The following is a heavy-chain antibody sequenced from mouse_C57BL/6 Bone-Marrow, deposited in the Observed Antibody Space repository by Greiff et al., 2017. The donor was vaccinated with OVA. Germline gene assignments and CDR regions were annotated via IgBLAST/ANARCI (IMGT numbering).Heavy chain of an antibody. CDR3: ARKLDYDGGDWYFVV. V-gene: IGHV1-39*01. CDR2: INPNYGTT. CDR1: GYSFTDYN. D-gene: IGHD2-4*01. Sequence: LKESGPELVKPGASVKISCKASGYSFTDYNMNWVKQSNGKSLEWIGVINPNYGTTSYNQKFKGKATLTVDQSSSTAYMQLNSLTSEDSAVYYCARKLDYDGGDWYFVVWGTGTTVTVSS. J-gene: IGHJ1*03.